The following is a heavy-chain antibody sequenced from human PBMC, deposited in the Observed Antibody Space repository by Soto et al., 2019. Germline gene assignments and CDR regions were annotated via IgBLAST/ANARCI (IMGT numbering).Heavy chain of an antibody. CDR1: GYTFTSYG. CDR3: AIDLARIAAPYRAGWLDP. J-gene: IGHJ5*02. V-gene: IGHV1-18*01. Sequence: QVQLVQSGAEVKKPGASVKVSCKASGYTFTSYGISWVRQAPGQGLEWMGWISAYNGNTNYAQKLQGRVTMTTDTSKRTSSMELMSLTSDDTAVYYCAIDLARIAAPYRAGWLDPWGQGNLVTVSA. CDR2: ISAYNGNT. D-gene: IGHD6-6*01.